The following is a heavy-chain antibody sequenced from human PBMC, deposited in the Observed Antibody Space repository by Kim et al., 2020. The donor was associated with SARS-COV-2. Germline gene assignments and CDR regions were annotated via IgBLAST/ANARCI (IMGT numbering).Heavy chain of an antibody. D-gene: IGHD6-19*01. Sequence: SETLSLTCTVSGASIGSSSYYWGWIRQSPGKGPEWIGSLRYSVNTYYNPSLKSRVTISVDTSKNQFSLKLNSVTAADTAVYHCASGTGYSLGWGHTFDI. CDR1: GASIGSSSYY. J-gene: IGHJ3*02. CDR2: LRYSVNT. V-gene: IGHV4-39*01. CDR3: ASGTGYSLGWGHTFDI.